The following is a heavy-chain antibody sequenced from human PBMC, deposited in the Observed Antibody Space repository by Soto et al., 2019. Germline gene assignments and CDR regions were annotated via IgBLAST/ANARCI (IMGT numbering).Heavy chain of an antibody. CDR1: GYTFTSYA. D-gene: IGHD5-12*01. J-gene: IGHJ5*02. CDR3: ARGPLRNWFDT. Sequence: ASVKVSCKASGYTFTSYAMHWVRQAPGQRLEWMGWINAGNGNTKYSQKFQGRVTITKNTSASTAYMELSSLRSEDTAVYSCARGPLRNWFDTWGQGTMVTVSS. V-gene: IGHV1-3*01. CDR2: INAGNGNT.